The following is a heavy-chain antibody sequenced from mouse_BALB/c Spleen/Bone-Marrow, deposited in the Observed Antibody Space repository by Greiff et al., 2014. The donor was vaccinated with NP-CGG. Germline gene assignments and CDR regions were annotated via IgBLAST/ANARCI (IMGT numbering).Heavy chain of an antibody. V-gene: IGHV1-63*02. Sequence: QVQLKQSGAELVRPGTSVKISCKASGFTFTNYWLSWVKQRPGHGLEWIGDIYPGGGYTNFNERFKGKATLTADTSSSTAYMQLSSLTSEDSAVYFCAREKYGNDDRFIDYWGQGTTLTVSS. J-gene: IGHJ2*01. D-gene: IGHD2-10*02. CDR3: AREKYGNDDRFIDY. CDR2: IYPGGGYT. CDR1: GFTFTNYW.